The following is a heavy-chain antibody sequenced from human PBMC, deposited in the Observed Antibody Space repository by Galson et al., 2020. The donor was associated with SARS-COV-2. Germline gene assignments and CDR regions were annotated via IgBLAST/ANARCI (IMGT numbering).Heavy chain of an antibody. CDR3: ARSGPGYSSEGGAFDI. J-gene: IGHJ3*02. Sequence: SVKVSCKASGGTFSSYAISWVRQAPGQGLEWMGGIIPIFGTANYAQKFQGRVTITADESTSTAYMELSSLRSEDTAVYYCARSGPGYSSEGGAFDIWGQGTMVTVSS. CDR1: GGTFSSYA. V-gene: IGHV1-69*13. D-gene: IGHD6-19*01. CDR2: IIPIFGTA.